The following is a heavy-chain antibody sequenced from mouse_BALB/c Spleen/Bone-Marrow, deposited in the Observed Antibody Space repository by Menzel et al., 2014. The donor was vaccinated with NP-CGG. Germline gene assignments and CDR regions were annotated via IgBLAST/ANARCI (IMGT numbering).Heavy chain of an antibody. V-gene: IGHV1-69*01. J-gene: IGHJ4*01. D-gene: IGHD2-4*01. CDR1: GYTFTDYW. CDR2: IDTSDSYT. Sequence: QVQLQQSGAELVVPGASVKMSCKASGYTFTDYWMHWVKQRPGQGLEWIGAIDTSDSYTSYNQKFKGKATLTVDESSSTAYMQLSSLTSEDSAVYYCARKYDYYYAMDYWGQGTSVTVSS. CDR3: ARKYDYYYAMDY.